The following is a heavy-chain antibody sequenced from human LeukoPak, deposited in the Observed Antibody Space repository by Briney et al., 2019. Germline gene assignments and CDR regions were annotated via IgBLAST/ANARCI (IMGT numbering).Heavy chain of an antibody. V-gene: IGHV3-23*01. CDR1: GFTFSSYA. J-gene: IGHJ4*02. D-gene: IGHD2-21*01. CDR2: ISSSGGST. CDR3: AKMGEYCGGVTCLYHLHY. Sequence: PGGSLRLSCAASGFTFSSYAMSWVRQAPGKGLEWVSAISSSGGSTYYADSVKGRFTISRDNAKNSLYLQMNSLRAEDTAVYYCAKMGEYCGGVTCLYHLHYWGQGTLVTVSS.